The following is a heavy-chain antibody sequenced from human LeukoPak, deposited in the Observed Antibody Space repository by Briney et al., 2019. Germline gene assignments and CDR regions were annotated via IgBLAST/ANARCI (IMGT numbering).Heavy chain of an antibody. CDR1: GFTFSSYS. CDR3: ARDGGIAVAGKIVY. CDR2: ISGTSEYI. V-gene: IGHV3-21*06. J-gene: IGHJ4*02. D-gene: IGHD6-19*01. Sequence: GGSLRLSCAASGFTFSSYSMNWVRQAPGKGLEWVSSISGTSEYIYYADSVKGRFTISRDNGQNSLYLQMNSLRAEDTAVYYCARDGGIAVAGKIVYWGQGTLVTVSS.